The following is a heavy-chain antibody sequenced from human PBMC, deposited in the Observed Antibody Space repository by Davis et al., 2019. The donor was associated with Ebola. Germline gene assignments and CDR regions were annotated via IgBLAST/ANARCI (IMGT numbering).Heavy chain of an antibody. CDR3: ARGHNYAHEY. Sequence: ASVQVSCKASAYTFTDYYIHWMRQAPGPGLEWPGLVILKSGATNYAQKFQGRVTITRDTSISTVYMELSSLRYDDTADYYCARGHNYAHEYWGQGTLVTVSS. J-gene: IGHJ4*02. CDR1: AYTFTDYY. CDR2: VILKSGAT. D-gene: IGHD4-11*01. V-gene: IGHV1-2*06.